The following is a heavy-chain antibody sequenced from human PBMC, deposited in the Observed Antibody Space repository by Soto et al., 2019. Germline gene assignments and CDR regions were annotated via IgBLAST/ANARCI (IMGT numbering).Heavy chain of an antibody. J-gene: IGHJ4*02. CDR3: ARHYYDFWSGQSGYYFDY. CDR1: GGSISSDY. V-gene: IGHV4-4*07. Sequence: PSETLSLTCTVSGGSISSDYWSWIRQPAGEGLEWIGRIYSSGSTNYNPSLQSRVTMSVDTSKNQFSLKLSSVTAADTAVYYCARHYYDFWSGQSGYYFDYWGQGTLVTVS. D-gene: IGHD3-3*01. CDR2: IYSSGST.